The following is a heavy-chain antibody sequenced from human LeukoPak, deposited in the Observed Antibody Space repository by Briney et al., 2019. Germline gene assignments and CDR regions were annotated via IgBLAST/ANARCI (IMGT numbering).Heavy chain of an antibody. J-gene: IGHJ4*02. CDR1: GFTFSSYE. Sequence: GGSLRLSCAASGFTFSSYEMNWVRQAPGKGLEWASYISSSGSTIYYADSVKGRFTISRDNAKNSLYLQMNSLRAEDTAVYYCARDLWFGELLFRFDYWGQGTLVTVSS. CDR2: ISSSGSTI. CDR3: ARDLWFGELLFRFDY. D-gene: IGHD3-10*01. V-gene: IGHV3-48*03.